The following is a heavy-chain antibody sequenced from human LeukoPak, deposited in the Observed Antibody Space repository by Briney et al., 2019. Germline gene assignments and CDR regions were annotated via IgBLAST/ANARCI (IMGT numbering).Heavy chain of an antibody. CDR2: IYYSGST. CDR1: GGLISSYY. V-gene: IGHV4-59*01. CDR3: ARVWNYYDSSGYLDY. D-gene: IGHD3-22*01. Sequence: PSETLSLTCTVSGGLISSYYWSWIRQPPGKGLEWIGYIYYSGSTNSTPSFKTRVTISLDTSKNQFSLRLSSVTAADTAVYYCARVWNYYDSSGYLDYWGQGTLVTVSS. J-gene: IGHJ4*02.